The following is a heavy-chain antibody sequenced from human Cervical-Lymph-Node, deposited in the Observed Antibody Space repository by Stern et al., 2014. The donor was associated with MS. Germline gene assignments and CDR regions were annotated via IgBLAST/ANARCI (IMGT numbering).Heavy chain of an antibody. J-gene: IGHJ3*02. CDR1: GGTFSRYA. CDR3: ARATVARGAIDI. Sequence: QVQLVQSGAAVRKPGSSAKVSCKASGGTFSRYAINWVRQAPGHGLEWMGGDIPIFGAANYAHKFQGIVTSTAAESTNTAYMDLNSLKSDDTAVYYCARATVARGAIDIWGQGTMVTVST. CDR2: DIPIFGAA. V-gene: IGHV1-69*01. D-gene: IGHD4-23*01.